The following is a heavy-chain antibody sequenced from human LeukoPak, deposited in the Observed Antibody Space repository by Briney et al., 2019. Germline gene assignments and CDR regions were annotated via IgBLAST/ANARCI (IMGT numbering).Heavy chain of an antibody. V-gene: IGHV4-39*01. CDR3: AALGVIVATIDEDY. J-gene: IGHJ4*02. D-gene: IGHD5-12*01. CDR1: GGSISSSSYY. Sequence: PSETLSLTCTVSGGSISSSSYYWGWIRQPPGKGLEWIGSIYYSGSTYYNPSLKSRVTISVDTSKNQFSLKLSSVTAADTAVYYCAALGVIVATIDEDYWGQGTLVTVSS. CDR2: IYYSGST.